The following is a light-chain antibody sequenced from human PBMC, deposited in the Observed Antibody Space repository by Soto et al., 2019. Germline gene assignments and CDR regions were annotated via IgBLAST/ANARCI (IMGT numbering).Light chain of an antibody. CDR1: QSIGSN. Sequence: EIVLTQSPDTLSVSPGESATLSCRASQSIGSNLAWYQQKPGQSPRLLIYGASSRATGVPVRFSGSGSGVGFTLTIGGLQSEDFAVYHCQQYNQWPGTFGQGTKVGIK. CDR2: GAS. CDR3: QQYNQWPGT. J-gene: IGKJ1*01. V-gene: IGKV3-15*01.